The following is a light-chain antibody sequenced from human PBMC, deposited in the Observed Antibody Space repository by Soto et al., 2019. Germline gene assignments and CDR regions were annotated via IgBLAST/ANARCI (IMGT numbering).Light chain of an antibody. V-gene: IGKV1-33*01. Sequence: DIQXTQSRSSLSASVGDRVTITCQASQDISNYLNCYQQKPGKAPRLLIFDAFSLETGVPSRFSGSGSGTDFTFTISRLQTEDIATYYCQQYENLPITFGQGTRLEI. CDR2: DAF. CDR3: QQYENLPIT. CDR1: QDISNY. J-gene: IGKJ5*01.